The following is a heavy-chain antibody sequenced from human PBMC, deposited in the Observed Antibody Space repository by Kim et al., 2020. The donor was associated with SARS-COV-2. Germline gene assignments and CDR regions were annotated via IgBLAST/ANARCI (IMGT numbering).Heavy chain of an antibody. J-gene: IGHJ4*02. Sequence: PSLKSRVTISVDTSKNQFSLKLSSVTAADTAVYYCARAVYYDSSGSHFDYWGQGTLVTVSS. V-gene: IGHV4-34*01. D-gene: IGHD3-22*01. CDR3: ARAVYYDSSGSHFDY.